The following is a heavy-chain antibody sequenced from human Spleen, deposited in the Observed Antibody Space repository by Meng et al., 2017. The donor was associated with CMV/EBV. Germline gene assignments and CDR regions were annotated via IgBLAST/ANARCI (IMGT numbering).Heavy chain of an antibody. J-gene: IGHJ5*02. CDR2: INPNSGST. CDR3: ARGGVIPHTPDWFDP. CDR1: GYTFPDYY. Sequence: GYTFPDYYMQWVRPAPGQGLEWMGWINPNSGSTNYAQKFQGRVTMTRDTSITTGYIELRRLKADDTAVYYCARGGVIPHTPDWFDPWGQGTLVTVSS. V-gene: IGHV1-2*02. D-gene: IGHD2-15*01.